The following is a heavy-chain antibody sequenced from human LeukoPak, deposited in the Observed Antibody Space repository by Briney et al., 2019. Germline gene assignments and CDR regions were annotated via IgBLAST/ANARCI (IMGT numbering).Heavy chain of an antibody. Sequence: PGGSLRLSCAASGFTFSSYGMHWFRQAPGKGLEWVAVISYDGSNKYYADSVKGRFTISRDNSKNTLYLQMNSLRAEDTAVYYCAKDSSSSWDYFDYWGQGTLVTVSS. J-gene: IGHJ4*02. CDR1: GFTFSSYG. D-gene: IGHD6-13*01. V-gene: IGHV3-30*18. CDR2: ISYDGSNK. CDR3: AKDSSSSWDYFDY.